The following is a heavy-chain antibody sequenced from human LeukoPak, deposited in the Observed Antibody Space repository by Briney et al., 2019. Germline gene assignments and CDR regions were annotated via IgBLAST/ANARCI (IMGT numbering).Heavy chain of an antibody. V-gene: IGHV4-4*02. D-gene: IGHD4-23*01. Sequence: SETLSLTCAVSGGSITSTNWWTWVRQPPGKGLEWIGEIYHSGSTNYNSSLKSRVTISVDKSKNQFSLKLSSVTAADTAVYYCARNGGNSDVDDWGQGILVTVSS. CDR1: GGSITSTNW. CDR2: IYHSGST. CDR3: ARNGGNSDVDD. J-gene: IGHJ4*02.